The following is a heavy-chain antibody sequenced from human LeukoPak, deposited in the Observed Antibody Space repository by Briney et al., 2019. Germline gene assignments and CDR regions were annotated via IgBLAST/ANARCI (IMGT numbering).Heavy chain of an antibody. J-gene: IGHJ4*02. D-gene: IGHD4-23*01. CDR1: GGSIRSYY. Sequence: PSETLSLTCTVTGGSIRSYYWSWIRQPPGEGLEYIGYIYDSETTNYNPSLKSRVTISIDTSKNRLSLKLSSVTAADTAVYYCARRGAGGGIPLDYWGQGTLVTVSS. CDR2: IYDSETT. V-gene: IGHV4-59*08. CDR3: ARRGAGGGIPLDY.